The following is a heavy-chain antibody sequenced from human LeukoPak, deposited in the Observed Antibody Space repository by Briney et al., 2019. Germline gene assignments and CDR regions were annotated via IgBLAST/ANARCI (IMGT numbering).Heavy chain of an antibody. Sequence: SQTLSLTCAVSGGSINSDGYSWGWIRQPPGKGLEWIGYIYHSGITYYNPSLKSRVTISVDRSENHFSLKLSSVTAADTAVYYCARVEPPPSTYFDPWGQGALVVVSS. D-gene: IGHD1-14*01. V-gene: IGHV4-30-2*01. CDR2: IYHSGIT. CDR1: GGSINSDGYS. CDR3: ARVEPPPSTYFDP. J-gene: IGHJ4*02.